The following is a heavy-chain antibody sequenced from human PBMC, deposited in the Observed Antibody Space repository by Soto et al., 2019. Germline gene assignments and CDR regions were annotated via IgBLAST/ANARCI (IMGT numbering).Heavy chain of an antibody. CDR3: ARLREYCSSTSCYAGRDAFDI. J-gene: IGHJ3*02. V-gene: IGHV4-31*03. D-gene: IGHD2-2*01. CDR2: IYYSGST. CDR1: GGSISSGGYY. Sequence: PSETLSVTCTVAGGSISSGGYYWSWNSQHPGKGLEWIGYIYYSGSTYYNPSLKSRVTISVDTSKNQFSLKLSSVTAADTAVYYCARLREYCSSTSCYAGRDAFDIWGQGTMVTVSS.